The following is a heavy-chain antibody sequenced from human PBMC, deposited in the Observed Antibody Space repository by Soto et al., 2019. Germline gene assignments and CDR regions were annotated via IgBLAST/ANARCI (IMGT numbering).Heavy chain of an antibody. CDR3: ARVPSTVTTGGYYYYGMDV. CDR2: ISAYNGNT. Sequence: QVQLVQSGAEVKKPGASVKVSCKASGYTFTSYGISWVRQAPGQGLEWMGWISAYNGNTNYAQKLQGRVTMTTDTSTSTAYMGLRSLRSDDTAVYYCARVPSTVTTGGYYYYGMDVWGQGTTVTVSS. V-gene: IGHV1-18*01. CDR1: GYTFTSYG. D-gene: IGHD4-17*01. J-gene: IGHJ6*02.